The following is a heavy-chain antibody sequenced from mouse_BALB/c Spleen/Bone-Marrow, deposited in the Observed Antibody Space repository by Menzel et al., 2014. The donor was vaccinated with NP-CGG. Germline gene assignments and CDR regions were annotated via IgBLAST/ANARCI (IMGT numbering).Heavy chain of an antibody. CDR3: ARDGYDDY. V-gene: IGHV7-3*02. Sequence: EVKLVESGGGLVQPGGSLILSCAPSGFTFTDYYMSWVRQPPGKALEWLGFIRNKANGYTTEYSASVKGRFTISRDNSQSILYLQMNTLRAEDSATYYCARDGYDDYWGQGTTLTVSS. D-gene: IGHD2-2*01. CDR2: IRNKANGYTT. J-gene: IGHJ2*01. CDR1: GFTFTDYY.